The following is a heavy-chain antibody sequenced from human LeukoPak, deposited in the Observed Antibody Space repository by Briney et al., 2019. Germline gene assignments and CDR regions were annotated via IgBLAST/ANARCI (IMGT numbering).Heavy chain of an antibody. CDR2: ISYDGSNK. V-gene: IGHV3-30-3*01. CDR3: AREKSGSNAAFDY. CDR1: GFTFSSYA. D-gene: IGHD1-26*01. Sequence: PGGSLRLSCAASGFTFSSYAMNWVRQAPGKGLEWVAVISYDGSNKYYADPVKGRFTISRDNAKNSLYLQMNSLRAEDTAVYYCAREKSGSNAAFDYWGQGTLVTVSS. J-gene: IGHJ4*02.